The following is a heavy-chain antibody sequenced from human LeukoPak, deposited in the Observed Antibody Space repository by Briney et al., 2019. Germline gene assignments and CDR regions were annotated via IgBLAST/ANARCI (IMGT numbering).Heavy chain of an antibody. D-gene: IGHD1-1*01. V-gene: IGHV1-18*01. CDR3: ARRQGTTLSFDY. J-gene: IGHJ4*02. CDR1: GYTFNTYG. Sequence: ASVKVSCKASGYTFNTYGFSWVRQAPGQGLEWMGWINAYNGNTNYAQKLQGRVTMTTETSTSTAYMELRSLRSDDTAVYYCARRQGTTLSFDYWGQGTLVTVPS. CDR2: INAYNGNT.